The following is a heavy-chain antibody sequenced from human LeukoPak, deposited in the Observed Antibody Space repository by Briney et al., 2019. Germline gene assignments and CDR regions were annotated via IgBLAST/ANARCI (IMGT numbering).Heavy chain of an antibody. CDR2: IMQDGSEK. J-gene: IGHJ3*02. CDR1: GFTFSSYW. V-gene: IGHV3-7*01. D-gene: IGHD3-9*01. Sequence: GGSLRLSCAASGFTFSSYWMSWVRQAPGKGLEWVANIMQDGSEKYYVDSVKGRFTISRDNAKNSLYLQMNSLRAEDTAVYYCARVLRDYDILTGHPGSAFDIWGQGTMVTVSS. CDR3: ARVLRDYDILTGHPGSAFDI.